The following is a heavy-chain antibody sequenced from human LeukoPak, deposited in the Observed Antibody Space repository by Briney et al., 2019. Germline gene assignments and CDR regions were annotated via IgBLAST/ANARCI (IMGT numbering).Heavy chain of an antibody. J-gene: IGHJ6*02. D-gene: IGHD3-10*01. Sequence: QPGGSLRLSCAASGFTFSSYGMHWVRQAPGKGLEWVAVIWYDGSNKYYADSVKGRFTISRDNSKNTLYLQMNSLRAEDTAVYYCARGTVRGVWHGMDVWGQGTTVTVSS. CDR3: ARGTVRGVWHGMDV. CDR2: IWYDGSNK. V-gene: IGHV3-33*08. CDR1: GFTFSSYG.